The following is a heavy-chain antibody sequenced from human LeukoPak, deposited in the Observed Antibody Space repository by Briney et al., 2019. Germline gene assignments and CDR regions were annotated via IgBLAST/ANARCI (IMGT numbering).Heavy chain of an antibody. V-gene: IGHV1-18*01. D-gene: IGHD3-10*01. Sequence: ASVKVSCKTSGYTFSSFGITWVRQAPGQGLEWVGWISAYSGKTDYGQILQDRVTLTTDTSTSTAYMDLRSLRSDDTAVYYCATINPEAGSYYTHYYYGMDVWGQGTTVTVSS. J-gene: IGHJ6*02. CDR1: GYTFSSFG. CDR2: ISAYSGKT. CDR3: ATINPEAGSYYTHYYYGMDV.